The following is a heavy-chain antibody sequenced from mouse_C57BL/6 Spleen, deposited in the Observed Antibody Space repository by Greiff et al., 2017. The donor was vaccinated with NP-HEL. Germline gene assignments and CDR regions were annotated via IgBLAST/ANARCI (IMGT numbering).Heavy chain of an antibody. V-gene: IGHV2-2*01. J-gene: IGHJ2*01. Sequence: VQLQQSGPGLVQPSQSLSITCTVSGFSLTSYGVHWVRQSPGKGLEWLGVIWSGGSTDYNAAFISRLSISKDNSKSQVFFKMNSLQADDTAIYYCARNRVSMYFDYWGQGTTLTVSS. CDR3: ARNRVSMYFDY. CDR1: GFSLTSYG. D-gene: IGHD2-3*01. CDR2: IWSGGST.